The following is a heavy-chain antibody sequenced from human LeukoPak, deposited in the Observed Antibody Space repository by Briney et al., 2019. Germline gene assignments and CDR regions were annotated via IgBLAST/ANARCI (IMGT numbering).Heavy chain of an antibody. D-gene: IGHD5-12*01. J-gene: IGHJ6*02. V-gene: IGHV3-66*01. CDR3: ARDGCDGHYNYAMDV. CDR1: GFSVNNNY. Sequence: GGSLRLSCAASGFSVNNNYMNWVRQAPGKGLEWVSVFYTDGNTYYAESMKGRFTISRDNSKNILFLQMNSLRVEDTAVYYCARDGCDGHYNYAMDVWGQGAAVTVSS. CDR2: FYTDGNT.